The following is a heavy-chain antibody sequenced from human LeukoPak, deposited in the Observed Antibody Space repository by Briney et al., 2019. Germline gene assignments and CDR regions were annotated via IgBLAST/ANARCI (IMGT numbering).Heavy chain of an antibody. D-gene: IGHD2-2*01. CDR2: INHSGST. CDR1: GGSFSGYY. J-gene: IGHJ4*02. CDR3: ASVYCSSTSCYGYFDY. Sequence: SKTLSLTCAVYGGSFSGYYWSWIRQPPGKGLEWIGEINHSGSTNYNPSLKSRVTISVDTSKNQFSLKLSSVTAADTAVYYCASVYCSSTSCYGYFDYWGQGTLVTVSS. V-gene: IGHV4-34*01.